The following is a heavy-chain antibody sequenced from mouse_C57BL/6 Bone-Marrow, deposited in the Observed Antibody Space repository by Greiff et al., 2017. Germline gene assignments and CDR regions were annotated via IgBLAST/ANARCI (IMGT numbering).Heavy chain of an antibody. CDR2: IDPSDSET. Sequence: QVQLQQPGAELVRPGSSVKLSCKASGYTFTSYWMHWVKQRPIQGLEWIGNIDPSDSETQYNQKFKDKATLTVDKSSSTAYMQLSSLTSEDSAVYYCARGGPMDYWGQGTSVTVSS. J-gene: IGHJ4*01. V-gene: IGHV1-52*01. CDR1: GYTFTSYW. D-gene: IGHD3-1*01. CDR3: ARGGPMDY.